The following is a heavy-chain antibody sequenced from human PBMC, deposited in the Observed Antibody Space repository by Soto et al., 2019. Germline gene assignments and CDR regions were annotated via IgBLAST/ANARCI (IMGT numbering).Heavy chain of an antibody. Sequence: QVQVVESGGGVVQPGRSLRLSCATSGFAFSNFGMHWVRQVPGKGLEWVAVIWHNGKNKDYADYAKGRFTISRDNSKNILYLEMNSLRVEVTAIYYCARDPGQDEAMDYWGQGTLVTVSS. CDR1: GFAFSNFG. CDR3: ARDPGQDEAMDY. CDR2: IWHNGKNK. J-gene: IGHJ4*02. V-gene: IGHV3-33*04.